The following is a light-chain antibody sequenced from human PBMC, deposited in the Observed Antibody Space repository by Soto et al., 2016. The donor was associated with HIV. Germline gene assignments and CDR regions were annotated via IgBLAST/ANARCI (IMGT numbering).Light chain of an antibody. CDR1: KIGSKS. J-gene: IGLJ2*01. CDR2: DDS. V-gene: IGLV3-21*03. Sequence: SYELTQPPSVSVAPGNTARIPCEGHKIGSKSVHWYQQKPGQAPVLVVYDDSARPSGIPERFSGSNSGNMATLTISRVEAGDEADYHCQLWETSSDQVVFGGGTKLTVL. CDR3: QLWETSSDQVV.